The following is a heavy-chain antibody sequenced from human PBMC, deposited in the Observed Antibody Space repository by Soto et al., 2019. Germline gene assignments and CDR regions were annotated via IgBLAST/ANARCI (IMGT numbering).Heavy chain of an antibody. CDR3: ARGSFLEWLLPHFDY. D-gene: IGHD3-3*01. CDR1: GGSISRGGYY. V-gene: IGHV4-31*01. J-gene: IGHJ4*02. CDR2: IYYSGST. Sequence: QVQLQESGPGLVKPSQTLSLTCTVSGGSISRGGYYWSWIRQHPGKGLEWIGYIYYSGSTYYNPSIKGLVNISVDTSKNPFTLKLSSVTAADTAVYYCARGSFLEWLLPHFDYWGQGTLFTVSS.